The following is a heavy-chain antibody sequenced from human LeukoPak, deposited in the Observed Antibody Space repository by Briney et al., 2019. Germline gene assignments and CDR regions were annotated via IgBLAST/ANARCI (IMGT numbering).Heavy chain of an antibody. CDR1: GFTFSDYY. V-gene: IGHV3-11*01. D-gene: IGHD6-13*01. J-gene: IGHJ4*02. CDR2: ISSSGSTI. Sequence: GGSLRLSCAASGFTFSDYYMSWIRQAPGKGLEWVSYISSSGSTIYYADSVKGRFTISRDNAKNSLYLQMNSLRAEDTAVYYCAKDRSYSSSLVVDYYFDYWGQGTLVTVSS. CDR3: AKDRSYSSSLVVDYYFDY.